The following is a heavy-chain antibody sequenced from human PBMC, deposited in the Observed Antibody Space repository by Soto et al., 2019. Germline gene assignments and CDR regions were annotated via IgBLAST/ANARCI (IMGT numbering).Heavy chain of an antibody. D-gene: IGHD4-17*01. J-gene: IGHJ4*02. Sequence: ASRKVSCKASGATFSSYAISWVRQAPGQGLEWMGGIIPIFGTANYAQKFQGRVTITADESTSTAYMELSSLRSEDTAVYYCASWWGRNGSTVTTFSDYWGEGPPVPVS. CDR3: ASWWGRNGSTVTTFSDY. V-gene: IGHV1-69*13. CDR2: IIPIFGTA. CDR1: GATFSSYA.